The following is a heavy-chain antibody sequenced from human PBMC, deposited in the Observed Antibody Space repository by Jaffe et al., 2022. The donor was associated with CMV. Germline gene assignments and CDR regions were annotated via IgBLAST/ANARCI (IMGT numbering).Heavy chain of an antibody. CDR1: GFTFSSYE. V-gene: IGHV3-48*03. Sequence: EVQLVESGGGLVQPGGSLRLSCAASGFTFSSYEMHWVRQAPGKGLEWLSYISSFGTTIFYADSVKGRFTSSRDNAKNSLYLQMNSLRAEDTAVYYCARGHLWPVRVFDYWGQGTLVTVSP. CDR3: ARGHLWPVRVFDY. CDR2: ISSFGTTI. J-gene: IGHJ4*02. D-gene: IGHD5-18*01.